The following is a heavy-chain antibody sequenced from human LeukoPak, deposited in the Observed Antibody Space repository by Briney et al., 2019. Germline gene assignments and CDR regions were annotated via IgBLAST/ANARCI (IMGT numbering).Heavy chain of an antibody. D-gene: IGHD6-13*01. J-gene: IGHJ4*02. V-gene: IGHV1-2*06. CDR3: ARDRSSSWYNY. CDR1: GYAFTGYY. CDR2: INPNSGGT. Sequence: ASVKVSCKASGYAFTGYYMHWVRQAPGQGLEWMGRINPNSGGTNYAQKFQGRVTMTRDTSISTAYMELSRLRSDDTAVYYCARDRSSSWYNYWGQGTLVTVSS.